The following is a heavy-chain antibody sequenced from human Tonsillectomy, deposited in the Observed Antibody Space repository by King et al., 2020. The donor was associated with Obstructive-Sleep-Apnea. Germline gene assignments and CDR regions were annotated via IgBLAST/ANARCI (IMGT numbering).Heavy chain of an antibody. D-gene: IGHD7-27*01. Sequence: VQLVESGGGLVQPGGSLRLSCVASGLTVSNNYMSWVRQAPGKGLEWVSVIYSGGATYYADSVKGRFTISRHSSKNTLYLQMNSLRVEDTAVYYCARDQPNRASDSCDRGEAFEFWGQGTMVTVSS. CDR2: IYSGGAT. CDR1: GLTVSNNY. V-gene: IGHV3-53*04. CDR3: ARDQPNRASDSCDRGEAFEF. J-gene: IGHJ3*01.